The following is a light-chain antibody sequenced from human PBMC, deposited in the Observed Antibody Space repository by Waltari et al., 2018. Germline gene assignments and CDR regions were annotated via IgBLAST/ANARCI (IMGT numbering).Light chain of an antibody. CDR2: AAS. CDR3: QNHERLPGP. J-gene: IGKJ1*01. V-gene: IGKV3-20*01. CDR1: QSVGKY. Sequence: EVVLTQSPGTLSLSPGERATLSCRASQSVGKYIVWYQQRPGQAPRLLIYAASTRATGIPDRFGVSASGTDFSLTVSRLEPEGCAVYYCQNHERLPGPSGDGTKVKL.